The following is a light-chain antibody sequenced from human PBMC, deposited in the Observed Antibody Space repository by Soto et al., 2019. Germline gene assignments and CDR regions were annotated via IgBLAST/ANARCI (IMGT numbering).Light chain of an antibody. CDR3: CSYAGSSLRV. J-gene: IGLJ2*01. Sequence: QSVLTQPASVSGSPGQSITISCSGTSSDVGSYDHVAWYQQFPGKTPKLTIYEVSNRPSGVSSRFSGSQSGNTASLTISGLQAEDEADYYCCSYAGSSLRVFGGGTKVTVL. CDR1: SSDVGSYDH. V-gene: IGLV2-23*02. CDR2: EVS.